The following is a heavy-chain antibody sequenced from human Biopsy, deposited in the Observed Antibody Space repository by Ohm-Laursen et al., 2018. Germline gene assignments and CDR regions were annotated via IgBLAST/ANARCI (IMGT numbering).Heavy chain of an antibody. CDR1: DNFINKYY. CDR3: ASLGRYCSGESCYGIDY. V-gene: IGHV4-4*07. Sequence: GTLSLTCTVTDNFINKYYWSWLRQPAGKGLEYIGRILFSGDTNPDYNPSLKSQVTMSVDTSKNQFSLTLSSVTAADTAVYYFASLGRYCSGESCYGIDYWGQGTLVTVSS. D-gene: IGHD2-15*01. CDR2: ILFSGDT. J-gene: IGHJ4*02.